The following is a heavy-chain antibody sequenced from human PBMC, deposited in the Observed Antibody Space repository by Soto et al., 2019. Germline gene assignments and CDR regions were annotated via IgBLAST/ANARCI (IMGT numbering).Heavy chain of an antibody. V-gene: IGHV4-39*01. CDR1: GGSISSSSYY. J-gene: IGHJ6*03. Sequence: PSETLSLTCTVSGGSISSSSYYWGWIRQPPGKGLEWIGSIYYSGSTYYNPSLKSRVTISVDTSKNQFSLKLSSVTAADTAVYYCASAKEYTYDILTGYYFDYYYYYIDVWGKGTTVTVSS. CDR3: ASAKEYTYDILTGYYFDYYYYYIDV. D-gene: IGHD3-9*01. CDR2: IYYSGST.